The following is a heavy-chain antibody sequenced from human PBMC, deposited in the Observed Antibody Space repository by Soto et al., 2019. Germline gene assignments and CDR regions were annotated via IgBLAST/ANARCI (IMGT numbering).Heavy chain of an antibody. V-gene: IGHV5-51*01. Sequence: PGVSLKVSWKGSGCSFISYWSGWMRQMPGKGLEWMGIIYPGDSDTRYSPSFQGQVTISADKSISTAYLQWSSLKATDTAMYYCARHAYDFWSGHPNPRYYYGMDVWGQGTTVTVSS. CDR3: ARHAYDFWSGHPNPRYYYGMDV. CDR1: GCSFISYW. CDR2: IYPGDSDT. D-gene: IGHD3-3*01. J-gene: IGHJ6*02.